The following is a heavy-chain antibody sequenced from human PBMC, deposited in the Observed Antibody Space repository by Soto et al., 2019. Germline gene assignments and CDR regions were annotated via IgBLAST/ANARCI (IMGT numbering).Heavy chain of an antibody. Sequence: GWSLRLSCAASGFTFSSYSMNWVRQAPGKGLEWVSSISSSSSYIYYADSVKGRFTISRDNAKNSLYLQMNSLRAEDTAVYYCAREGYSNYDVYYLYMNAWGKGTTVTVSS. CDR3: AREGYSNYDVYYLYMNA. J-gene: IGHJ6*03. CDR1: GFTFSSYS. V-gene: IGHV3-21*01. CDR2: ISSSSSYI. D-gene: IGHD4-4*01.